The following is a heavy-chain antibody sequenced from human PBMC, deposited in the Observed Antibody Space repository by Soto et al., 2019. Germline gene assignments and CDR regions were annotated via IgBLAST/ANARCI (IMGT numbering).Heavy chain of an antibody. J-gene: IGHJ4*02. CDR2: ISGSGGST. Sequence: LRLSCAASGFTFSSYAMSWVRQAPGKGVEWVSAISGSGGSTYYADSVKGRFTISRDNSKNTLYLQMNSLRAEDTAVYYCAKLTSDFWSGSLDYWGQGTLVTVSS. D-gene: IGHD3-3*01. CDR3: AKLTSDFWSGSLDY. CDR1: GFTFSSYA. V-gene: IGHV3-23*01.